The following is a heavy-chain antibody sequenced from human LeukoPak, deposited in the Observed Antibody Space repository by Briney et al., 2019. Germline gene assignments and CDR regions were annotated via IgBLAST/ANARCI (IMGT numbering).Heavy chain of an antibody. D-gene: IGHD1-1*01. Sequence: PGGSLRLSCAASGSTFSSYWMHWVRQAPGKGLVWVSRINSDGSSTSYADSVKGRFTISRDNAKNTLYLQMNSLRAEDTAVYYCARDPRHNWNDSGNGYWGQGTLVTVSS. CDR2: INSDGSST. J-gene: IGHJ4*02. CDR3: ARDPRHNWNDSGNGY. V-gene: IGHV3-74*01. CDR1: GSTFSSYW.